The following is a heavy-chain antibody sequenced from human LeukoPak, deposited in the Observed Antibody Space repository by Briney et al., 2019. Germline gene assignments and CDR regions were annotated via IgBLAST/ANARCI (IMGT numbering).Heavy chain of an antibody. CDR1: GYTLTQLA. CDR3: ATHANGYHYY. D-gene: IGHD3-22*01. V-gene: IGHV1-24*01. J-gene: IGHJ4*02. CDR2: FDPEDGDT. Sequence: GASVKVSCKVSGYTLTQLAMHWVRQAPGKGLEWMGGFDPEDGDTIYAQGFQGRVTMTEDTSTDTAYMELSSLRSDDTAVYYCATHANGYHYYWGQGTLVTVSS.